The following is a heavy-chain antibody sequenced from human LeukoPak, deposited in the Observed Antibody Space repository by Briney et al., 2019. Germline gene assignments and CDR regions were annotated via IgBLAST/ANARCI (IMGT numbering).Heavy chain of an antibody. D-gene: IGHD6-13*01. CDR1: GASISSYS. Sequence: PSETLSLTCTVSGASISSYSWSWIRQPPGKGLEWIGYIYYSGSTDYNPSLNSRVTISVDTSKNQFSLKLSSVTAADTAVYYCARDRVAAAGMDVWGRGTTVTVSS. CDR3: ARDRVAAAGMDV. V-gene: IGHV4-59*01. CDR2: IYYSGST. J-gene: IGHJ6*02.